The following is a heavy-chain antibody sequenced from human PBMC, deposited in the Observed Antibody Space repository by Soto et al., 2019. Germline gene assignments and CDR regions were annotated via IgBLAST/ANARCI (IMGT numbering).Heavy chain of an antibody. CDR2: IYWDDDK. J-gene: IGHJ6*03. V-gene: IGHV2-5*02. D-gene: IGHD3-3*02. CDR3: AHRLELGVNYYYYMDV. CDR1: GFSLSTSGVG. Sequence: LTLTCTFSGFSLSTSGVGVGWIRQPPGKALEWLALIYWDDDKRYSPSLKSRLTITKDTSKNQVVLTMTNMDPVDTATYYCAHRLELGVNYYYYMDVWGKGTTVTVSS.